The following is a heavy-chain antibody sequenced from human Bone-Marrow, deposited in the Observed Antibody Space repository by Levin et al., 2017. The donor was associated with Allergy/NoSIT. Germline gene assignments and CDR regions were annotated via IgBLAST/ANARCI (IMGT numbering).Heavy chain of an antibody. CDR2: IIPAFGTA. J-gene: IGHJ4*01. V-gene: IGHV1-69*13. CDR1: GGTFSSYT. Sequence: PSASVKVSCKASGGTFSSYTISWVRQAPGQGLEWMGGIIPAFGTANYAPKFQGRVTITADEPTSTAYMEVSSLRSDDTAIYYCARDKFTGDYVASAPEYWGQGTLVTVSS. CDR3: ARDKFTGDYVASAPEY. D-gene: IGHD4-17*01.